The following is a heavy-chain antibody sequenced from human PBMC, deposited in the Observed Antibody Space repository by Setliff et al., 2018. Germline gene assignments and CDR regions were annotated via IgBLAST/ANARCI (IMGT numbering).Heavy chain of an antibody. D-gene: IGHD3-10*01. Sequence: QSGGSLRLSCAASGFTFSSSWMHWVCQAPEKGLKWVADIKCDGSEKYYVDSVKGRLTISRDNAKNSLYLQVNSLRAEDMTVYYCVRGRDGYNRGGLDFDYWGQGTLVTVSS. J-gene: IGHJ4*02. CDR3: VRGRDGYNRGGLDFDY. CDR2: IKCDGSEK. CDR1: GFTFSSSW. V-gene: IGHV3-7*03.